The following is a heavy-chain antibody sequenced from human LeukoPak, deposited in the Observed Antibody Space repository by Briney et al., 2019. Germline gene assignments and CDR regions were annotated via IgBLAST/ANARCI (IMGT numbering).Heavy chain of an antibody. J-gene: IGHJ6*02. CDR2: IIPILGIA. CDR3: ARGGAAAGTGLLDYGMDV. V-gene: IGHV1-69*04. Sequence: VASVKVSCKTSGYTFSGYYMHWVRQAPGQGPEWMGRIIPILGIANYAQKFQGRVTNTADKSTSTAYMELSSLRSEDTAVYYCARGGAAAGTGLLDYGMDVWGQGTTVTVSS. CDR1: GYTFSGYY. D-gene: IGHD6-13*01.